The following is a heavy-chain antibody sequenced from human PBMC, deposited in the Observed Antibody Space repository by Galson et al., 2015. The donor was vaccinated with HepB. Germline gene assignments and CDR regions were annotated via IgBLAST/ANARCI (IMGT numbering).Heavy chain of an antibody. CDR2: IYPGDSHT. Sequence: QSGAEVKKPGESQRIPCKGPGYVLTNYWIGWVRQMPGKGLDWMGIIYPGDSHTTYSPSFQGQVTISADKSIDTAYLQWSSLKASATAMYYCARLGSNWAHFDSWGQGTLVTVSS. CDR3: ARLGSNWAHFDS. J-gene: IGHJ4*02. CDR1: GYVLTNYW. D-gene: IGHD6-13*01. V-gene: IGHV5-51*03.